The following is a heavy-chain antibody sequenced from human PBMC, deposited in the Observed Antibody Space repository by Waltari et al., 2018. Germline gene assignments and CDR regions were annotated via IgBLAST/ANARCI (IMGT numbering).Heavy chain of an antibody. CDR2: INHSGST. D-gene: IGHD6-6*01. CDR3: ARGLGSSSPFDY. V-gene: IGHV4-34*01. CDR1: GGSFSGSY. Sequence: QVQLQQWGAGLLKPSETLSLTCAVYGGSFSGSYWSWIRQPPGKGLEWIGEINHSGSTNYNPSLKSRVTISVDTSKNQFSLKLSSVTAADTAVYYCARGLGSSSPFDYWGQGTLVTVSS. J-gene: IGHJ4*02.